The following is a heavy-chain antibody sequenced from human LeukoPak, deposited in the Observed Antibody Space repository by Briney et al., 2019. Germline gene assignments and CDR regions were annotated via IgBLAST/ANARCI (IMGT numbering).Heavy chain of an antibody. V-gene: IGHV1-2*02. J-gene: IGHJ4*02. CDR1: GYTFTGYY. D-gene: IGHD4-17*01. Sequence: VSVKVSCKASGYTFTGYYMHWVRQAPGQGLEWMGWINPNSGGTNYAQKFQGRVTMTRDTSISTAYMELSRLRSDDTAVYYCARGVMTTVTTGDSVVRFDYWGQGTLVTVSS. CDR2: INPNSGGT. CDR3: ARGVMTTVTTGDSVVRFDY.